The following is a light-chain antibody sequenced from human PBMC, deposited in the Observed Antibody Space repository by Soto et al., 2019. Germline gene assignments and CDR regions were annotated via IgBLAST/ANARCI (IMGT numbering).Light chain of an antibody. CDR2: EVS. CDR3: ASYAGSNVI. Sequence: QSALTQPPSASGSPGQPVTISCTGTSSDVGGYKYVSWYQQHPGKAPKLMIYEVSKRPSGVPDRFSGSKSGNTASLTVSGLQAEDEADYYCASYAGSNVIFGGGTKVTVL. J-gene: IGLJ2*01. V-gene: IGLV2-8*01. CDR1: SSDVGGYKY.